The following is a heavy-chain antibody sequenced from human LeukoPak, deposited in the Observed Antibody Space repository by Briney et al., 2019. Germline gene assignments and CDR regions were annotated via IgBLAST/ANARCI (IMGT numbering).Heavy chain of an antibody. J-gene: IGHJ4*02. CDR2: IYPGDSDT. V-gene: IGHV5-51*01. D-gene: IGHD3-16*02. CDR1: GYIFTSYW. CDR3: ARSEELSLYYFDY. Sequence: GASLKISCEGSGYIFTSYWIGWVRQLPGKGLEWMGIIYPGDSDTRYSPSFQGQVTISADKSISTAYLQWSSLKASDTAMYYCARSEELSLYYFDYWGQGTLVTVSS.